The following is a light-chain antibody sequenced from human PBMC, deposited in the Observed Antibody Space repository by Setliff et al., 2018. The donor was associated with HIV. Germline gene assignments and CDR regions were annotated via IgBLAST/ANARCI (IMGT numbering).Light chain of an antibody. CDR2: DVS. Sequence: QSVLTQPASVSGSPGQSIAISCTGTSSDVGGYDYVSWFQQHPGKAPKLMIYDVSKRPSGVSNRFSGSKSDNTASLTISGLQAEGEADYFCSSYTSISTYVFGTGTKVTVL. CDR1: SSDVGGYDY. CDR3: SSYTSISTYV. J-gene: IGLJ1*01. V-gene: IGLV2-14*01.